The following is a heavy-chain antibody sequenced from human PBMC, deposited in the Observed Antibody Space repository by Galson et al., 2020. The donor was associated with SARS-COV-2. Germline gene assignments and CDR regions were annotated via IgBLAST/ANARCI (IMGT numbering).Heavy chain of an antibody. CDR3: ATAKAVVAYFYFDY. J-gene: IGHJ4*02. CDR1: GYTLSELS. CDR2: FDPEDGET. V-gene: IGHV1-24*01. Sequence: RQDGSVKVSCKVSGYTLSELSMHWVRQAPGKGLEWMGGFDPEDGETVYPQKFQGRVTMTEDTSTATVYMELSGLRSEDTAVYYCATAKAVVAYFYFDYWGQGTLVTVSS. D-gene: IGHD3-10*01.